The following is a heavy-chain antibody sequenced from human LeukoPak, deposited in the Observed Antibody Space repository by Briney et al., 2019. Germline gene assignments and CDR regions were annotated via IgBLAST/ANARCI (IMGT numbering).Heavy chain of an antibody. V-gene: IGHV3-30*03. Sequence: PGRSLRLSCAASGFTFSSYGMHWVRQAPGKGLEWVAVISYDGSNKYYADSVKGRFTISRDDSKNTPYLQMNSLRAEDTAVYYCARDLEVYDFWSGYYGGGGYLDYWGQGTLVTVSS. CDR2: ISYDGSNK. D-gene: IGHD3-3*01. J-gene: IGHJ4*02. CDR3: ARDLEVYDFWSGYYGGGGYLDY. CDR1: GFTFSSYG.